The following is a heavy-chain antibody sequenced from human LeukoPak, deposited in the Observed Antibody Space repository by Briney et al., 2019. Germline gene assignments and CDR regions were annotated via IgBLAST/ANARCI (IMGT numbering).Heavy chain of an antibody. J-gene: IGHJ1*01. CDR2: IYSGGST. Sequence: GGSLRLSCAASGFTVSSNYMSWVRQAPGKGLEWVSVIYSGGSTYYADSVKGRFTISRDNSKNTLYLQMNSLRAEDTAVYYCAGGGSLAVAGYTEYFQHWGQGTLVTVSS. CDR1: GFTVSSNY. D-gene: IGHD6-19*01. V-gene: IGHV3-66*01. CDR3: AGGGSLAVAGYTEYFQH.